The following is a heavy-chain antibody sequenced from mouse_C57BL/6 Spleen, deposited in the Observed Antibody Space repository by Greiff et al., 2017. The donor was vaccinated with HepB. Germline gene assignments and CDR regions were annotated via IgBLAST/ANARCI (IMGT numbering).Heavy chain of an antibody. J-gene: IGHJ4*01. Sequence: EVQLVESGEGLVKPGGSLKLSCAASGFTFSSYAMSWVRQTPEKRLEWVAYISSGGDYIYYADTVKGRFTISRDNARNTLYLQMSSLKSEDTAMYYCTRVEIYDGYDRGIMDYWGQGTSVTVSS. D-gene: IGHD2-3*01. CDR1: GFTFSSYA. V-gene: IGHV5-9-1*02. CDR2: ISSGGDYI. CDR3: TRVEIYDGYDRGIMDY.